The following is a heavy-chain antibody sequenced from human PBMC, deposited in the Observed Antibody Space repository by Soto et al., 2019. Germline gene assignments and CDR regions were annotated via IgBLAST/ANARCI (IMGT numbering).Heavy chain of an antibody. V-gene: IGHV3-30*18. J-gene: IGHJ4*02. CDR2: ISYDGSNK. CDR1: GFTFSSYG. Sequence: QVQLVESGGGVVQPGRSLRLSCAASGFTFSSYGMHWVRQAPGKGLEWVAVISYDGSNKYYADSVKGRFTISRDNSKNTLYLQMNSLRAEDTAVYYCAKRDYGDTEGDFDYWGQGTLVTVSS. CDR3: AKRDYGDTEGDFDY. D-gene: IGHD4-17*01.